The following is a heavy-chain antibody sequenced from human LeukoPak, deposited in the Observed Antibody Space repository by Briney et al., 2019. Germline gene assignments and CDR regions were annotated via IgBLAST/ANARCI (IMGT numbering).Heavy chain of an antibody. J-gene: IGHJ6*02. Sequence: GGSLRLSCAASGFTFSAYWMHWVRQAPGKGLVWVSRINSDGFSIAYADSVKGRFTISRDNAKNTLYLQMHSLRVGDTAMYYCARGLRDRYGMDVWGQGTTVTVSS. V-gene: IGHV3-74*01. CDR2: INSDGFSI. CDR3: ARGLRDRYGMDV. CDR1: GFTFSAYW.